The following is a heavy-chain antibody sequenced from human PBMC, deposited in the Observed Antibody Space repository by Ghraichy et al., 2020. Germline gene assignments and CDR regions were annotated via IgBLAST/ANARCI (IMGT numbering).Heavy chain of an antibody. Sequence: GGSLRLSCAASGFTFSSYAMSWVRQAPGKGLEWVSAISGSGGSTYYADSVKGRFTISRDNSKNTLYLQMNSLRAEDTAVYYCAKVGYCSSTSCYTGYFQHWCQGTLVTVSS. CDR3: AKVGYCSSTSCYTGYFQH. CDR2: ISGSGGST. CDR1: GFTFSSYA. J-gene: IGHJ1*01. D-gene: IGHD2-2*02. V-gene: IGHV3-23*01.